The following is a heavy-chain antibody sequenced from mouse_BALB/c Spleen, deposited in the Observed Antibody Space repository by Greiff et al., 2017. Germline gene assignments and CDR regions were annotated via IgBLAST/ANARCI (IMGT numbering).Heavy chain of an antibody. D-gene: IGHD3-3*01. CDR2: INSNGGST. J-gene: IGHJ2*01. V-gene: IGHV5-6-2*01. CDR3: ARQGLGRRDYFDY. CDR1: GFTFSSYY. Sequence: EVQLVESGGGLVKLGGSLKLSCAASGFTFSSYYMSWVRQTPEKRLELVAAINSNGGSTYYPDTVKGRFTISRDNAKNTLYLQMSSLKSEDTALYYCARQGLGRRDYFDYWGQGTTLTVSS.